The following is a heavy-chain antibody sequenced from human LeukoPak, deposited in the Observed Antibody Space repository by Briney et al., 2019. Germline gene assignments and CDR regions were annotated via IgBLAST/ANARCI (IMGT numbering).Heavy chain of an antibody. Sequence: PGGSLRLSCAASGFTVRSNYMNWVRQAPGKGLEWVSVIYSGGTTYYADSVKGRFTISRDNSKNTLYLQMNSLRTEDTAVYYCVRDRHRGGDCPPGNFQHWGQGTLVMVSS. CDR3: VRDRHRGGDCPPGNFQH. CDR2: IYSGGTT. CDR1: GFTVRSNY. D-gene: IGHD2-21*02. J-gene: IGHJ1*01. V-gene: IGHV3-66*01.